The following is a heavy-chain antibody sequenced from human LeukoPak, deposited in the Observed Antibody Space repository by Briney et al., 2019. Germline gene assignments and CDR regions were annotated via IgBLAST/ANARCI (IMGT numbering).Heavy chain of an antibody. CDR1: GFTFSSYG. CDR2: IRYDGSNK. D-gene: IGHD2-21*02. CDR3: APENCGGDCYLDFDY. Sequence: PGGSLRLSCAASGFTFSSYGMHWVRQAPGKGLEWVAFIRYDGSNKYYADSVKGRFTISRDNSKNTLYLQMNSLRAEDTAVYYCAPENCGGDCYLDFDYWGQRTLVTVSS. V-gene: IGHV3-30*02. J-gene: IGHJ4*02.